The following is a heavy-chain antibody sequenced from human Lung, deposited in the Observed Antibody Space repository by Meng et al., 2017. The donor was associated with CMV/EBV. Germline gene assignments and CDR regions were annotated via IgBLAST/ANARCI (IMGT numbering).Heavy chain of an antibody. CDR3: ARELGGYSHGKNSGYHQYGMDV. CDR1: GFTFNSFW. CDR2: IHQDGSES. J-gene: IGHJ6*02. Sequence: GGSLRLXXAASGFTFNSFWMSWVRQAPGKGLEWVASIHQDGSESFSVESVRGRFTISRDNAKNSLYVQMSSLRAEDTAVYYCARELGGYSHGKNSGYHQYGMDVWGQGXTVTVSS. D-gene: IGHD5-18*01. V-gene: IGHV3-7*01.